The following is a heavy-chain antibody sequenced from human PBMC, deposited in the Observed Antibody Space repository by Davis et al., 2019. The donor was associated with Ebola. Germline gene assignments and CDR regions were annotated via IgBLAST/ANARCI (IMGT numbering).Heavy chain of an antibody. CDR2: IIPILGIA. CDR1: GGTFSSYA. J-gene: IGHJ6*02. V-gene: IGHV1-69*04. Sequence: SVKVSCKASGGTFSSYAISWVRQAPGQGLEWMGRIIPILGIANYAQKLQGRVTMTTDTSTSTAYMELRSLRSDDTAVYYCARAEVHYDFWSGQEHYGMDVWGQGTTVTVSS. D-gene: IGHD3-3*01. CDR3: ARAEVHYDFWSGQEHYGMDV.